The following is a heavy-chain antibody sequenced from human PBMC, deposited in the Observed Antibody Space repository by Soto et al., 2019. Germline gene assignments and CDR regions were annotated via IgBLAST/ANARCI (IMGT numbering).Heavy chain of an antibody. CDR1: GGTFSSYA. D-gene: IGHD2-2*01. Sequence: ASVKVSCKASGGTFSSYAISWVRQAPGQGLEWMGGIIPIFGTANYAQKFQGRVTITADESTSTAYMELSSLRSEDTAVYYCAREYCSSTSCPSPGHYWGQGTLVTVSS. CDR3: AREYCSSTSCPSPGHY. J-gene: IGHJ4*02. CDR2: IIPIFGTA. V-gene: IGHV1-69*13.